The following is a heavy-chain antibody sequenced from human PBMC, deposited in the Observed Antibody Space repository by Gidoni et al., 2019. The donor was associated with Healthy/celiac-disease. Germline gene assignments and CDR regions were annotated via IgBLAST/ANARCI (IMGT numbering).Heavy chain of an antibody. D-gene: IGHD2-15*01. CDR3: ARHCSGGSCYPNENWFDP. J-gene: IGHJ5*02. Sequence: EVQLVQSGALVTQPGESLQTSCKGSGYRFTSYWIGWVRQMPGKGLEWMGIIYPGDSDTRYSPSFQGQVTISADKSISTAYLQWSSLKASDTAMYYCARHCSGGSCYPNENWFDPWGQGTLVTVSS. V-gene: IGHV5-51*01. CDR1: GYRFTSYW. CDR2: IYPGDSDT.